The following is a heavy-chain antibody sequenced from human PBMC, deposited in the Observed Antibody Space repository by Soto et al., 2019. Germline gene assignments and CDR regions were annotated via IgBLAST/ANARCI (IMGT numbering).Heavy chain of an antibody. CDR2: MSYDGTNE. J-gene: IGHJ6*01. D-gene: IGHD3-22*01. Sequence: PGGSLRLSCAASGFTFSGYAMQWVRQAPGKGLEWVALMSYDGTNEYYADSVKGRFTISRDNSKNMLFLQINSLRAEDTAVYYCGKDLHHSSGYFFTVRLNAMDVWGQGATVTVSS. CDR1: GFTFSGYA. V-gene: IGHV3-30*18. CDR3: GKDLHHSSGYFFTVRLNAMDV.